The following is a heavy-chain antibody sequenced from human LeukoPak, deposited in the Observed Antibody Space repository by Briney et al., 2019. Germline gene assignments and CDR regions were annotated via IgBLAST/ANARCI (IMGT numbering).Heavy chain of an antibody. J-gene: IGHJ4*02. Sequence: ASVKVSCKASGYTFTSYYMHWVRQAPGQGLEWMGIINPSGGSTSYAQKFQGRVTITRDTSASTAYMELSSLRSEDTAVYYCAQAPPEFWSGYFLNWGQGTLVTVSS. CDR3: AQAPPEFWSGYFLN. V-gene: IGHV1-46*01. CDR2: INPSGGST. CDR1: GYTFTSYY. D-gene: IGHD3-3*01.